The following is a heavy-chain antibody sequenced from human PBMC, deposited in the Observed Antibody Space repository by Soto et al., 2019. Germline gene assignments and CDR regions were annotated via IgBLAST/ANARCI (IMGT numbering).Heavy chain of an antibody. CDR3: ATVESCGGDCYYFQH. V-gene: IGHV1-46*02. CDR2: INRSGRGA. D-gene: IGHD2-21*01. CDR1: GYTSKTHY. Sequence: QVQLLQSGPEVKKSGASVKLSCTASGYTSKTHYLQWVREAPGQGLQWMGLINRSGRGALYAQKFQGRVALTMDTSTRTVFLEMNSIRSEDTAVYYCATVESCGGDCYYFQHWGQGTVLTVSS. J-gene: IGHJ1*01.